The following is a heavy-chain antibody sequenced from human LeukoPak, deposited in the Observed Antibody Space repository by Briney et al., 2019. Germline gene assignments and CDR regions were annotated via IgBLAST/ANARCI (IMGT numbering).Heavy chain of an antibody. CDR1: GFTFSNYG. CDR2: VRYDGGNQ. V-gene: IGHV3-30*02. Sequence: PGGSLRLSCAASGFTFSNYGMHWVRQAPGKGLEWVAFVRYDGGNQYNAECVKGRFSRSREKCKNSVYVKMNSLRTEDTAVYYCAKVGSGWYGVDYWGQGTLVTVSS. CDR3: AKVGSGWYGVDY. D-gene: IGHD6-19*01. J-gene: IGHJ4*02.